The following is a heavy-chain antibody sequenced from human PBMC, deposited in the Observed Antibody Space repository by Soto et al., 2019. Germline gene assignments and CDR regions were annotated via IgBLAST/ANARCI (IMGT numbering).Heavy chain of an antibody. J-gene: IGHJ5*02. D-gene: IGHD3-10*01. V-gene: IGHV1-69*01. CDR1: GGTFSSYA. Sequence: QVQLVQSGAEVKKPGSSVKVSCKASGGTFSSYAISWVRQAPGQGLEWMGGIIPIFGTANYAQKFQGRVTITADESTSTAYMKLSSLRSEDTAVYYCARDMVRGVQFGWFDPWGQGTLVTVSS. CDR3: ARDMVRGVQFGWFDP. CDR2: IIPIFGTA.